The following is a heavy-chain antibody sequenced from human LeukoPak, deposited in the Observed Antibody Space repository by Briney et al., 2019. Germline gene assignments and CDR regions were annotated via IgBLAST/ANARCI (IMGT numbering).Heavy chain of an antibody. CDR3: EVTGVGYCSSTSCYGAFDI. J-gene: IGHJ3*02. CDR2: INPSGGST. V-gene: IGHV1-46*01. CDR1: GYTFTSYY. D-gene: IGHD2-2*01. Sequence: GASVKVSYKASGYTFTSYYMHWVRQAPGQGLEWMGIINPSGGSTSYAQKFQGRVTMTRDTSTSTVYMELSSLRSEDTAVYYCEVTGVGYCSSTSCYGAFDIWGQGTMVTVSS.